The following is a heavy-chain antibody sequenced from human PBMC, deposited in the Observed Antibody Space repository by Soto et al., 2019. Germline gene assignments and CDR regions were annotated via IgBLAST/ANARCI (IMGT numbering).Heavy chain of an antibody. V-gene: IGHV3-11*01. CDR1: GFTFSYYY. CDR3: ASGALDSYGIYYYYGMDV. CDR2: ISSSGSTI. J-gene: IGHJ6*02. D-gene: IGHD5-18*01. Sequence: PGGSLRLSCAASGFTFSYYYMSWIRQAPGKGLEWVSYISSSGSTIYYADSVKGRFTISRDNAKNSLYPQMNSLRAEDTAVYYRASGALDSYGIYYYYGMDVWGQGTTVTVSS.